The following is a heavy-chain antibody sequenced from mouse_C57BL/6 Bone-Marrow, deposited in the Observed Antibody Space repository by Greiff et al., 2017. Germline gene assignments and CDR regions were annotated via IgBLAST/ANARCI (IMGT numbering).Heavy chain of an antibody. Sequence: QVQVQQPGAELVKPGASVKLSCKASGYTFTSYWMQWVKQRPGQGLEWIGEIDPSDSYTNYNQKFKGKATLTVDTSSSTAYMQLSSLTSEDSAVYYCARESYTVVAFDYWGQGTTLTVSS. CDR1: GYTFTSYW. CDR3: ARESYTVVAFDY. V-gene: IGHV1-50*01. D-gene: IGHD1-1*01. J-gene: IGHJ2*01. CDR2: IDPSDSYT.